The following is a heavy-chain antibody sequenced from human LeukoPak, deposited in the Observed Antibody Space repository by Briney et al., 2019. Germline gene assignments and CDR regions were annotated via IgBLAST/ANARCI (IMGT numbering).Heavy chain of an antibody. V-gene: IGHV3-23*01. CDR3: AKHRAPSYYDSSGYFASFYFDY. Sequence: GGSLRLSCAASGFTFSSYAMSWVRQAPGKGLEWVSAISGSGGSTYYADSVKGRFTISRDNSKNTLYLQMNSLRAEDTAVYYCAKHRAPSYYDSSGYFASFYFDYWGQGTLVTVSS. CDR2: ISGSGGST. CDR1: GFTFSSYA. D-gene: IGHD3-22*01. J-gene: IGHJ4*02.